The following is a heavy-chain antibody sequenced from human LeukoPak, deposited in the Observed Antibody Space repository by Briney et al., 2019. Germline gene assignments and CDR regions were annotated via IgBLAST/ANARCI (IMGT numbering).Heavy chain of an antibody. CDR3: ARGGGWLDY. CDR1: GGSFSGYY. J-gene: IGHJ4*02. CDR2: INHSGST. V-gene: IGHV4-34*01. Sequence: LETLSLTCAVYGGSFSGYYWSWIRQPPGKGLEWIGEINHSGSTNYNPSLKSRVTISVDTSKNQFSLKLTPVTAADTAVYYCARGGGWLDYWGQGALATVSS. D-gene: IGHD5-18*01.